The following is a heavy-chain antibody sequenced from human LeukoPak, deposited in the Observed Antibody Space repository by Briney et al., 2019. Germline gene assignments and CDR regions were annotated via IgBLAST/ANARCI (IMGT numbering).Heavy chain of an antibody. V-gene: IGHV4-59*08. CDR1: GGSISSYY. CDR2: IYYSGST. D-gene: IGHD2-21*02. Sequence: SETLSLTCTVSGGSISSYYWSWIRQPPGKGPEWIGYIYYSGSTNYNPSLKSRVTISVDTSKNQFSLKLSSVTAADTAVYYCAHSFGDSFDYWGQGTLVTVSS. CDR3: AHSFGDSFDY. J-gene: IGHJ4*02.